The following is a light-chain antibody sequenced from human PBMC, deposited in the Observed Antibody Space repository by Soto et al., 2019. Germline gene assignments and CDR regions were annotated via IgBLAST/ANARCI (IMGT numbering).Light chain of an antibody. CDR1: SSDVGGYNY. J-gene: IGLJ1*01. Sequence: QSVLTQPPSASGSPGQSVTISCTGTSSDVGGYNYVSWYQHHPGKAPKLMIYEVSKRPSGVPDRFSGSKSGNTASLTVSGLQAEDEADYYCSPYAGSNNYVFGTGTKVTVL. CDR3: SPYAGSNNYV. V-gene: IGLV2-8*01. CDR2: EVS.